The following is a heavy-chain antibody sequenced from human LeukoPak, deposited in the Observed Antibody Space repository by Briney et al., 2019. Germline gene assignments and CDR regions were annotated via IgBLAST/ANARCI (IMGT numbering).Heavy chain of an antibody. CDR2: FYPADSDT. CDR1: EYNFTNYW. CDR3: ARLTSGTLSFDY. Sequence: GESLKISCKGSEYNFTNYWIGWVRQMPGKGLEWMGIFYPADSDTRYSPSFQGQVSFSADKSISTAYLQWSSLKASDTAMYYCARLTSGTLSFDYWGQGTLVTVSS. V-gene: IGHV5-51*01. D-gene: IGHD4-11*01. J-gene: IGHJ4*02.